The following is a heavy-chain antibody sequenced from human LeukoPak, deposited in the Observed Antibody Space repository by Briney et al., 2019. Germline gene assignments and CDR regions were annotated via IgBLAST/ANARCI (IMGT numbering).Heavy chain of an antibody. CDR3: ARAERRYSYAYDY. CDR1: GFTFSDYY. J-gene: IGHJ4*02. D-gene: IGHD5-18*01. Sequence: GGSLRLSCAASGFTFSDYYMSWIRQAPGKGLEWVSYISSSGSTIYYADSVKGRFTISRDNAKNSLYLQMNSLRAEDTAVYYCARAERRYSYAYDYWGQGTLVTVSS. V-gene: IGHV3-11*01. CDR2: ISSSGSTI.